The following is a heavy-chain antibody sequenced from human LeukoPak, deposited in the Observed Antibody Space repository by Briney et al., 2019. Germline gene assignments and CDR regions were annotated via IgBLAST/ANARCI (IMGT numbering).Heavy chain of an antibody. J-gene: IGHJ4*02. CDR1: GSSISNGFF. D-gene: IGHD2-2*01. Sequence: SETLSLTCNVSGSSISNGFFWAWIRQSPGKGLEWIGSIQNGGDSYYNPSLKSLTTMSVDTSKNQYSLKMTSVTAADTAVFYCARGMGRFCTSSSCYLSFVYWGQGTLVTVSS. V-gene: IGHV4-38-2*02. CDR2: IQNGGDS. CDR3: ARGMGRFCTSSSCYLSFVY.